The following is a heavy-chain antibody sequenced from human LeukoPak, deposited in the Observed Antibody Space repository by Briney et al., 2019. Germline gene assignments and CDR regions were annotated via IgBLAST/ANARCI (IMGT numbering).Heavy chain of an antibody. CDR3: AKSKGYGDYEGAFDI. Sequence: GASVKVSCKASGGTFSSYAISWVRQAPGQGLEWMGGIIPIFGTANYAQKFQGRVTITTDESTSTAYMELSSLRSEDTAVYYCAKSKGYGDYEGAFDIWGQGTMVTVSS. CDR2: IIPIFGTA. D-gene: IGHD4-17*01. J-gene: IGHJ3*02. V-gene: IGHV1-69*05. CDR1: GGTFSSYA.